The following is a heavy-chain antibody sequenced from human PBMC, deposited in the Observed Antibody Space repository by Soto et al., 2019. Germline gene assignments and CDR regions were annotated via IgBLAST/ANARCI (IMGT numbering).Heavy chain of an antibody. CDR2: TYYRSKWYN. CDR1: GDSVSSNSAV. D-gene: IGHD3-10*01. CDR3: ARGAYGSGNGHFDY. Sequence: QVQLQQSGPGLVKPSQTLSLTCAISGDSVSSNSAVWNWIRQSPSRGLEWLGRTYYRSKWYNDYTVSVKSRIPINPDTSKNKFSLQLNSVTPEDTAVYYCARGAYGSGNGHFDYWGQEPWSPSPQ. J-gene: IGHJ4*01. V-gene: IGHV6-1*01.